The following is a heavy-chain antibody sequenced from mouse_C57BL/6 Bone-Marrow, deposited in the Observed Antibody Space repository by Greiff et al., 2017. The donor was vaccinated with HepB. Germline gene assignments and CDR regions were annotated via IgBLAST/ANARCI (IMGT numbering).Heavy chain of an antibody. CDR2: INPYNGCT. D-gene: IGHD3-3*01. V-gene: IGHV1-19*01. CDR3: ARGGTCAY. Sequence: EVQLQQSGPVLVKPGASVKISCKASGYSFTDYYMNWVKQSNGKSLEWIGVINPYNGCTSYNQKFKGKATLTVDKSSSTAYMELNSLTSEDSAVYYCARGGTCAYWGQGTPVTVSA. J-gene: IGHJ3*01. CDR1: GYSFTDYY.